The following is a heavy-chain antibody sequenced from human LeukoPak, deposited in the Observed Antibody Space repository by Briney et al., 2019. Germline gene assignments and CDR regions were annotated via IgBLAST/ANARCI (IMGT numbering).Heavy chain of an antibody. CDR2: IYHSGST. Sequence: PSETLSLTCAVSGYSISSGYYWGWIRQPPGKGLEWNGSIYHSGSTYYNPSLKSRVTISVDTSKNQFSLKLSSVTAADTAVYYCARDRPKGLLWFGESYGMDVWGKGTTVTVSS. V-gene: IGHV4-38-2*02. CDR3: ARDRPKGLLWFGESYGMDV. J-gene: IGHJ6*04. CDR1: GYSISSGYY. D-gene: IGHD3-10*01.